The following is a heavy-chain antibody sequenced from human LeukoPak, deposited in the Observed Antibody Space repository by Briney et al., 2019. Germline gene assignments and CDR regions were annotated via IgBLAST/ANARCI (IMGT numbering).Heavy chain of an antibody. CDR2: IWYDGSNK. D-gene: IGHD6-19*01. V-gene: IGHV3-33*06. CDR3: AKNTVPYSSGWYGGAFDI. Sequence: AGGSLRLSCAASGFTFSSYGMHWVRQAPGKGLEWVAVIWYDGSNKYYADSVKGRFTISRDNSKNTLYLQMNSLRAEDTAVYYCAKNTVPYSSGWYGGAFDIWGQGTMVTVSS. CDR1: GFTFSSYG. J-gene: IGHJ3*02.